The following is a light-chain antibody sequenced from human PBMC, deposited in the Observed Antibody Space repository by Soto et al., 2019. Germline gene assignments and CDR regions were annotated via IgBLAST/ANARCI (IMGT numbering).Light chain of an antibody. Sequence: QSALTQPASVSGSPGQSITISCTGTSSDIGTYNFVSWYQQHPGQAPKLMIYEVSERPSGISNRFSGSKSGNTASLTISGLQAEDEADDYCSSHAARHVLFGGGTKLTVL. CDR1: SSDIGTYNF. CDR3: SSHAARHVL. V-gene: IGLV2-23*02. CDR2: EVS. J-gene: IGLJ2*01.